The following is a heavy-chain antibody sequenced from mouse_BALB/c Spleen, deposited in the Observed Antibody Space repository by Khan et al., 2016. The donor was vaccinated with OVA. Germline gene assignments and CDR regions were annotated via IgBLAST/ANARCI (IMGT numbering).Heavy chain of an antibody. CDR2: ISSGSATI. V-gene: IGHV5-17*02. J-gene: IGHJ4*01. Sequence: VELVESGGGLVQPGGSRKLSCAASGFTFSSFGMHWVRQAPEKGLEWVAYISSGSATIYYADTVKGRFTISRDNPKNTLFLHMTSLRSEDTAMYYCARREAMDYWGQGTSVTVSS. CDR1: GFTFSSFG. CDR3: ARREAMDY.